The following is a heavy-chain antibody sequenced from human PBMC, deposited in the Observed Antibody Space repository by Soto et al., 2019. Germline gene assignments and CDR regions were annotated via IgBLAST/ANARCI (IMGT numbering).Heavy chain of an antibody. D-gene: IGHD2-2*01. CDR2: ISSSSSYI. Sequence: GGSLRLSCAASGFTFSSYSMNWVRQAPGKGLEWVSSISSSSSYIYYADSVKGRFTISRDNAKNSLYLQMNSLRAEDTAVYYCARAQLLFYYYYYYMDVWGKGTTVTVSS. J-gene: IGHJ6*03. V-gene: IGHV3-21*01. CDR1: GFTFSSYS. CDR3: ARAQLLFYYYYYYMDV.